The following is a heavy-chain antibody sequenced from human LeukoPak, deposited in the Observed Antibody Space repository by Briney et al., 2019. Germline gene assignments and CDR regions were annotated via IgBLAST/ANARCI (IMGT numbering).Heavy chain of an antibody. J-gene: IGHJ5*02. V-gene: IGHV3-23*01. CDR3: ARDGTSNRYNWFDP. CDR2: ISGSGGST. D-gene: IGHD2-2*01. CDR1: GFTFSSYA. Sequence: GGSLRLSCAASGFTFSSYAMSWVRQAPGKGLEWVSAISGSGGSTYYADSVKGRFTISRDNTNNSLYLQMSSLRAEDTAVYYCARDGTSNRYNWFDPWGQGTLVTVSS.